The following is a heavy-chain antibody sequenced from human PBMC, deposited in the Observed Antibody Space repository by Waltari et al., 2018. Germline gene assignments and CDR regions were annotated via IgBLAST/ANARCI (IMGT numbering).Heavy chain of an antibody. J-gene: IGHJ5*02. V-gene: IGHV4-39*01. Sequence: QLQFQESGPGLVRPSETLSLTCSVSGGSITTNNYYWAWIRQSPEKGLEWLGSIHHRGSTYYSLSFRERLSRSVDASKSQFSLRLTSVTAADTGIYYCTKSGNSMTSFNYFDPWGPGTLATVSS. CDR3: TKSGNSMTSFNYFDP. D-gene: IGHD1-1*01. CDR2: IHHRGST. CDR1: GGSITTNNYY.